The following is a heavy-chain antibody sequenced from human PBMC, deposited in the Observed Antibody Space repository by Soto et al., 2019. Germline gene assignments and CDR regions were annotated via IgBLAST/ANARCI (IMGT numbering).Heavy chain of an antibody. D-gene: IGHD3-3*01. V-gene: IGHV4-59*01. CDR1: GGSISGYY. Sequence: PSETLSLTCTVSGGSISGYYWSWIRQPPGKGLEWIGYIYYSGSTNYNPSLKSRVTISVDTSKNQFSLKLSSVTAADTAVYYCARGDYDFWSGYYSSWGQGTTVTVSS. J-gene: IGHJ6*02. CDR2: IYYSGST. CDR3: ARGDYDFWSGYYSS.